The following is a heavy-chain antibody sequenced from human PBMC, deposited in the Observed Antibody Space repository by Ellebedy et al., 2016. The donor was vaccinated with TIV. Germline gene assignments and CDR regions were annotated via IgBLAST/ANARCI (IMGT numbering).Heavy chain of an antibody. Sequence: AASVKVSCKASGYTFSNYFMHWVRQAPGQGLEWMGIINPDSGSTTYAQKLQGRLTMTRDTSTSTVYMELRSLRSEDTAVYYCARARSSGWLHTPDYWGQGLLVTVSS. CDR3: ARARSSGWLHTPDY. CDR1: GYTFSNYF. CDR2: INPDSGST. J-gene: IGHJ4*02. D-gene: IGHD6-19*01. V-gene: IGHV1-46*04.